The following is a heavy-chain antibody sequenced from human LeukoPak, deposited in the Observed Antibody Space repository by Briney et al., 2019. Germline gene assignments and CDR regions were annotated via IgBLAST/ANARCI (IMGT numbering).Heavy chain of an antibody. CDR2: IYPGDSDT. J-gene: IGHJ6*02. D-gene: IGHD6-13*01. CDR3: ATAYSSTHYGMDV. V-gene: IGHV5-51*01. CDR1: GYSFTSYW. Sequence: GESLKISCKGSGYSFTSYWSAWVRQLPGKGREWMGIIYPGDSDTRYSPSFQGQSTISADKSISTAYLQWSSLKASDTAMYYCATAYSSTHYGMDVWGQGTTVTVSS.